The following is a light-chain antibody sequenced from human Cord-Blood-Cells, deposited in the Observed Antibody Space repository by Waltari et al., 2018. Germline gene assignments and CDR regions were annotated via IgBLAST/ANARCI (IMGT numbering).Light chain of an antibody. Sequence: TKPPAPLALPSGWRPPINTKSSQSVLYSSNNKNYLAWYQQKPGQPPKLLIYWASTRESGVPDRFSGSGSGTDFTLTISSLQAEDVAVYYCQQYYSTPYTFGQGTKLEIK. CDR3: QQYYSTPYT. V-gene: IGKV4-1*01. CDR1: QSVLYSSNNKNY. J-gene: IGKJ2*01. CDR2: WAS.